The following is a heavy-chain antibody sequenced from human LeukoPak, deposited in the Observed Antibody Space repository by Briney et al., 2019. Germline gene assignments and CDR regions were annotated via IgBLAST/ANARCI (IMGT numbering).Heavy chain of an antibody. J-gene: IGHJ4*02. CDR3: SGWFGELPH. D-gene: IGHD3-10*01. CDR1: GYTFTDYN. CDR2: ISPNSGGT. V-gene: IGHV1-2*02. Sequence: ASVKVSCKTSGYTFTDYNIHWVRQAPGQGLEWMGWISPNSGGTNYAQRFQGMVTITRDTSISTAYLDLSSLKSDDTATYYCSGWFGELPHWGQGTLVTVSS.